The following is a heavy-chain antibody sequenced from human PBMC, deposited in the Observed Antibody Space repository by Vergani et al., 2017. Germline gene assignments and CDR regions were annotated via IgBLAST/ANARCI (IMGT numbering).Heavy chain of an antibody. CDR2: IYYSGST. CDR3: ARHEIRYDFWSGYYQYNWFDP. V-gene: IGHV4-39*01. CDR1: GGSISSSSYY. D-gene: IGHD3-3*01. Sequence: QVQLQESGPGLVKPSETLSLTCTVSGGSISSSSYYWGWIRQPPGKGLEWIGSIYYSGSTYYNPSLKSRVTISVDTSKNQFSLKLSSVTAADTAVYYCARHEIRYDFWSGYYQYNWFDPWGQGTLVTVSS. J-gene: IGHJ5*02.